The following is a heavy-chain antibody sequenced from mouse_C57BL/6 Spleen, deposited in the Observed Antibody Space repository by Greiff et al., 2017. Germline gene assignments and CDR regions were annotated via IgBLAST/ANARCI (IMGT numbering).Heavy chain of an antibody. CDR2: IYPGSGST. V-gene: IGHV1-55*01. Sequence: QVQLQQPGAELVKPGASVKMSCKASGYTFTSYWITWVKQRPGQGLEWIGDIYPGSGSTNYNEKFKSKATLTVDTSSSTAYMQLSSLTSEDSAVYYGARAHYYGSSHWYFDVWGTGTTVTVSS. CDR1: GYTFTSYW. D-gene: IGHD1-1*01. J-gene: IGHJ1*03. CDR3: ARAHYYGSSHWYFDV.